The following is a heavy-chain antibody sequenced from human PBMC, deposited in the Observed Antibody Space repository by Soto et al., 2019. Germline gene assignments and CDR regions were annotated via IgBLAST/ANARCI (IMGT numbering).Heavy chain of an antibody. CDR3: ARGTRGYSAPHLDY. J-gene: IGHJ4*02. CDR2: IYYSGST. D-gene: IGHD5-12*01. CDR1: GGSISSGDYY. V-gene: IGHV4-30-4*01. Sequence: QVQLQESGPGLVKPSQTLSLTCTVSGGSISSGDYYWSWIRQPPGKGLEWIGYIYYSGSTYYNPSLKSRVTIPVATSENPFSLKLSSVTAADPAVYYCARGTRGYSAPHLDYWGQGTLVTVSS.